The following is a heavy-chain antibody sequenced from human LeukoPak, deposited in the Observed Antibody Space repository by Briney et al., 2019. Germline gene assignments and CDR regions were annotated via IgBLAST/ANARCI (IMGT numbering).Heavy chain of an antibody. V-gene: IGHV3-53*04. Sequence: GGSLRLSCEASGFTVSNNYMSWVRQAPGKGLEWLSAIYSAGTTYYADSVKGRFTISRQNPENTLFLQMNSLRAEDTAVYYCARVLGYDSSGYYRGYFDYWGQGTLVTVSS. CDR1: GFTVSNNY. D-gene: IGHD3-22*01. J-gene: IGHJ4*02. CDR3: ARVLGYDSSGYYRGYFDY. CDR2: IYSAGTT.